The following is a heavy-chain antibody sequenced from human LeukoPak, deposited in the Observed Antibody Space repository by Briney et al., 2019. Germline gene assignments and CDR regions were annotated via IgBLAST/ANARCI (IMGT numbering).Heavy chain of an antibody. J-gene: IGHJ6*02. CDR1: GFTFSSYS. V-gene: IGHV3-21*01. CDR3: ARVDDSGSNRDLYYYYGMDV. Sequence: PGGSLRPSCAASGFTFSSYSMNWVRQAPGKGLEWVSSISSSSSYIYYADSVKGRFTISRDNAKNSLYLQMNSLRAEDTAVYYCARVDDSGSNRDLYYYYGMDVWGQGTTVTVSS. D-gene: IGHD5-12*01. CDR2: ISSSSSYI.